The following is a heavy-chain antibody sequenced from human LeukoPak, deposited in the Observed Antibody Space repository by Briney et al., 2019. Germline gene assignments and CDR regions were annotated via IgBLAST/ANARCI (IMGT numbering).Heavy chain of an antibody. CDR1: NYSISSGYY. V-gene: IGHV4-38-2*01. D-gene: IGHD3-16*02. CDR3: ARIRMITFGGVIVRTYYFDY. J-gene: IGHJ4*02. Sequence: PSETLSLTWAVSNYSISSGYYWGWIRQPPGKGREWIGSIYHRGNTYYNPSLKSRVTISVDTSKSQFSLKLSSVTAADTAVYYCARIRMITFGGVIVRTYYFDYWGQGTLVIVSS. CDR2: IYHRGNT.